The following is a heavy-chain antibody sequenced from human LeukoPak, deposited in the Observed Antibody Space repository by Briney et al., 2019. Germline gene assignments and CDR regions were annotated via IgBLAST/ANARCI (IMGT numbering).Heavy chain of an antibody. CDR1: GFTFSSYG. CDR2: IWYDGSNK. Sequence: GGSLRLSCAASGFTFSSYGMHWVRQAPGKGLEWVAVIWYDGSNKYYADSVKGRFTISRDNSKNTLYLQMNSLRAEDTAVYYCAKDRGVTATYGMDVWGQGTTVTVSS. CDR3: AKDRGVTATYGMDV. D-gene: IGHD2-21*02. J-gene: IGHJ6*02. V-gene: IGHV3-30*02.